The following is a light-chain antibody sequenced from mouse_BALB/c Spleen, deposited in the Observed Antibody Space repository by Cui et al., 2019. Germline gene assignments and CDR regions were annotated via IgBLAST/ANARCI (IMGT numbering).Light chain of an antibody. CDR2: AAT. CDR3: QHFWGTPLT. J-gene: IGKJ5*01. CDR1: DNIYSN. V-gene: IGKV12-46*01. Sequence: DIQMTHSPASLSVSVGETVTITCRASDNIYSNLAWYQQKQGKSPQLLVYAATNLADGVPSRFSGSGSGTQYSLKINSLQSEDFGSYYCQHFWGTPLTFGAGTKLELK.